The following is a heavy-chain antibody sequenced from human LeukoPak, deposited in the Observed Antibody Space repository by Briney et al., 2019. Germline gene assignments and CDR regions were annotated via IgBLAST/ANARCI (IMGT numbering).Heavy chain of an antibody. V-gene: IGHV4-59*01. CDR1: GGSINSYY. J-gene: IGHJ4*02. Sequence: SETLSLTCTVSGGSINSYYWSWIRQPTGNGLEWIGFIYYTGSINYDSSLKSRVTISVDTSKNLFSLKLSSVTAADTAVYHCARFAYGGYYFDYWGQGTLVTASS. D-gene: IGHD4-23*01. CDR3: ARFAYGGYYFDY. CDR2: IYYTGSI.